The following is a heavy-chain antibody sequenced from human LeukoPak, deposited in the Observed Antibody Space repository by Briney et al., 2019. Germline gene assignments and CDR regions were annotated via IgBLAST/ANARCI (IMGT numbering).Heavy chain of an antibody. D-gene: IGHD1-14*01. CDR2: TSYSGKT. Sequence: SETLSLTCTVSGGSISSSSYYWGWIRQPPGKGLEWIGYTSYSGKTNYNPSLKSRVTMSVDTSRNQFSLRLTSVTAADTAVYYCTRAPRKAWFDPWGQGTLVTVSS. J-gene: IGHJ5*02. CDR3: TRAPRKAWFDP. V-gene: IGHV4-61*05. CDR1: GGSISSSSYY.